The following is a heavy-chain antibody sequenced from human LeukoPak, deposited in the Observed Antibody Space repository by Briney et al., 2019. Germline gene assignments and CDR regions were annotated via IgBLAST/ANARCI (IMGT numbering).Heavy chain of an antibody. J-gene: IGHJ4*02. Sequence: PGGSLRLSCAASGFTFSSYWMHWVRQAPGKGVVWVSRINRDGSSTMYADSVKGRFTISRDNAKNTLYLQMNSLRAEDTAVYYCARGGGSYNFDYWGQGTLVTVSS. CDR3: ARGGGSYNFDY. CDR1: GFTFSSYW. V-gene: IGHV3-74*03. CDR2: INRDGSST. D-gene: IGHD3-16*01.